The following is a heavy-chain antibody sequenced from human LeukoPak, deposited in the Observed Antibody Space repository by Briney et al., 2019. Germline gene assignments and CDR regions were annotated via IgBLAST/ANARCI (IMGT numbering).Heavy chain of an antibody. Sequence: GESLQISCQGSGSSFTNYWIGWVRQLPGKGLEWMGIIYPGDSDTRYSPSFQGQVTISADKSISTAYLQWSSLKASDTAMYYCARGITIFGVDAVGFDYWGQGTLVTVSS. D-gene: IGHD3-3*01. CDR3: ARGITIFGVDAVGFDY. V-gene: IGHV5-51*01. J-gene: IGHJ4*02. CDR1: GSSFTNYW. CDR2: IYPGDSDT.